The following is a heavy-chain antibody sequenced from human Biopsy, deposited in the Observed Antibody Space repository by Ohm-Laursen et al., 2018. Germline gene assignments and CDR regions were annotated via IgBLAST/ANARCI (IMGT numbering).Heavy chain of an antibody. V-gene: IGHV1-8*01. D-gene: IGHD1-7*01. Sequence: ASVKVSCNASGYTFTSYDITWVRQASEQGPEWIGWLNPVSGNSNFGQKFRGRVTVTSDTSISTAYMELSGLTSDDTATYYCGRAVRNQLLTDPWGQGTLVTVTS. CDR1: GYTFTSYD. CDR3: GRAVRNQLLTDP. CDR2: LNPVSGNS. J-gene: IGHJ5*02.